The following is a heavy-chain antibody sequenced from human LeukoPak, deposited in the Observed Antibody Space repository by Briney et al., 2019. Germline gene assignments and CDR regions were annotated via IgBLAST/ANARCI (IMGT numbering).Heavy chain of an antibody. Sequence: SETLSLTCTVSGYSISSGYYWGWIRQPPGKGLEWIGSGSTYYNPSLKSRVTISVDTSKNQFSLKLSSVTAADTAVYYCARRSAIDYYIDVWGRGTTVTVSS. V-gene: IGHV4-38-2*02. CDR2: SGST. CDR3: ARRSAIDYYIDV. J-gene: IGHJ6*03. D-gene: IGHD6-6*01. CDR1: GYSISSGYY.